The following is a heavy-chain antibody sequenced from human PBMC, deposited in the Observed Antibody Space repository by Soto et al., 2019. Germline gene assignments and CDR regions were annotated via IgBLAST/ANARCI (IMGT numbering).Heavy chain of an antibody. J-gene: IGHJ4*02. Sequence: EVQLVESGGGLVQPGGSLRLSCAASGFTFSSYAMHWVRQAPGKGLEYVSAIGSNGGITYYANSVKGRFTISRDNSKNTLYLQMGSLRVEEMAVYYAARGGIVAMITWPDYWGQGTLVTVSS. V-gene: IGHV3-64*01. CDR1: GFTFSSYA. D-gene: IGHD5-12*01. CDR2: IGSNGGIT. CDR3: ARGGIVAMITWPDY.